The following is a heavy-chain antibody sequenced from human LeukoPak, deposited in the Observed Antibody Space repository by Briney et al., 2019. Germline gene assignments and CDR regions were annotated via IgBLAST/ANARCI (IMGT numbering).Heavy chain of an antibody. CDR1: GFTFRNYA. CDR2: INGIYDSA. J-gene: IGHJ5*02. D-gene: IGHD6-13*01. Sequence: GGSLRLSCAASGFTFRNYAMTWVRQAPGKGLEWVSSINGIYDSAHYADSVKGRFTISRDNSKNTLYLQMNSLRAEDTAVYYCAGSSRGQQLPLWFDPWGQGTLVTVSS. CDR3: AGSSRGQQLPLWFDP. V-gene: IGHV3-23*01.